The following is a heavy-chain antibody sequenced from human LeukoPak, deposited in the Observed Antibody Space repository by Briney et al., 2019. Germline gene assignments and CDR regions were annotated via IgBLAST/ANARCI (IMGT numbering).Heavy chain of an antibody. V-gene: IGHV1-3*01. CDR2: INAGNGNT. Sequence: ASVKVSCKASGYTFASYAMHWVRQAPGQRLEWMGWINAGNGNTKYSQKFQGRVTITRDTSASTAYMELSSLRSEDTAVYYCARGGTSGGYYYWGQGTLVIVSS. D-gene: IGHD1-26*01. CDR1: GYTFASYA. CDR3: ARGGTSGGYYY. J-gene: IGHJ4*02.